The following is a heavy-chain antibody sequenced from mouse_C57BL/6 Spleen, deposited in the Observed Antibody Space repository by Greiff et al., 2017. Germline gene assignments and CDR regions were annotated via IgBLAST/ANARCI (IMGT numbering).Heavy chain of an antibody. CDR1: GFTFSSYA. CDR3: AELGGFDY. D-gene: IGHD3-1*01. J-gene: IGHJ2*01. V-gene: IGHV5-4*03. CDR2: ISDGGSYT. Sequence: DVMLVESGGGLVKPGGSLKLSCAASGFTFSSYAMSWVRQTPEKRLEWVATISDGGSYTYYPDNVKGRFTISRDNAKNNLYLQMSHLKSEDTAMYYCAELGGFDYWGQGTTLTVSS.